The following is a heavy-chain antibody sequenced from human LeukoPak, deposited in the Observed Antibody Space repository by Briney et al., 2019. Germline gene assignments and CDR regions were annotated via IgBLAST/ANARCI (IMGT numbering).Heavy chain of an antibody. CDR3: ARDDPDGSGWFVFDY. D-gene: IGHD6-19*01. CDR1: GFTVSSNY. CDR2: IYSGGST. J-gene: IGHJ4*02. Sequence: GGSLRLSCAASGFTVSSNYMSWVRQAPGKGLEWVSVIYSGGSTYYADSVKGRFTISRDNSKNTLYLQMNSLRAEDTAVYYCARDDPDGSGWFVFDYWGQGTLVTVSS. V-gene: IGHV3-53*01.